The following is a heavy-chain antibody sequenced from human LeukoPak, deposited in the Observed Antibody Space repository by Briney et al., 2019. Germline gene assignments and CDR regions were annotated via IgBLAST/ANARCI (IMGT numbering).Heavy chain of an antibody. J-gene: IGHJ3*02. V-gene: IGHV4-39*01. CDR1: GGSISSSSYY. CDR3: ARRSGDYGDAFYI. Sequence: SETLSLTCTVAGGSISSSSYYWGWIRQPPGKGLEWIGSIYYSGSTYYNPSLNSRVTISVDTSKNQFSLKLSTVTAADTAVYYCARRSGDYGDAFYIWVQGTMVTVSS. D-gene: IGHD4-17*01. CDR2: IYYSGST.